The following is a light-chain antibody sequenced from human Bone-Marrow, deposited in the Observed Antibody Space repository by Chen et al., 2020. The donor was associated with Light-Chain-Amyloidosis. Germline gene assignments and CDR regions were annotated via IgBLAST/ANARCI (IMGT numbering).Light chain of an antibody. CDR3: QQSYNTPRT. CDR2: AAS. CDR1: QSIGNY. J-gene: IGKJ2*01. Sequence: DIQMTQSPASLSASVGDRVTITCRASQSIGNYLNWFQQKPGKAPNLLIYAASNLQSGVPSRFSGSGSGADFTLTISSLQPEDFATYYCQQSYNTPRTFGQGTKVEIK. V-gene: IGKV1-39*01.